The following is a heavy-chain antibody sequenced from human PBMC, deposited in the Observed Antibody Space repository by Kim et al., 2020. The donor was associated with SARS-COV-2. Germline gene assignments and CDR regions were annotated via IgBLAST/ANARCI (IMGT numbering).Heavy chain of an antibody. Sequence: GESLKISGKGSGYSFTSYWISWVRQMPGKGLEWMGRIDPSDSYTNYSPSFQGHVTISADKSISTAYLQWSSLKASDTAMYYCASPLSSGYLDYGMDVWGQGSTVTVSS. CDR2: IDPSDSYT. V-gene: IGHV5-10-1*01. J-gene: IGHJ6*02. CDR3: ASPLSSGYLDYGMDV. D-gene: IGHD3-22*01. CDR1: GYSFTSYW.